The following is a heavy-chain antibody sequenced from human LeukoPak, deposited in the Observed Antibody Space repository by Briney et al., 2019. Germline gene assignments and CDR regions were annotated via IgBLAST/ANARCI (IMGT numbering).Heavy chain of an antibody. CDR1: GGSISSYY. V-gene: IGHV4-59*08. Sequence: SETLSLTCTVSGGSISSYYWSWIRQPPGKGLEWIGYIYYSGSANYNPSLKSRVTISVDTSKNQFSLKLSSVTAADTAVYYCASSVSGYDVYYYMDVWGKGTTVTVSS. J-gene: IGHJ6*03. CDR3: ASSVSGYDVYYYMDV. CDR2: IYYSGSA. D-gene: IGHD5-12*01.